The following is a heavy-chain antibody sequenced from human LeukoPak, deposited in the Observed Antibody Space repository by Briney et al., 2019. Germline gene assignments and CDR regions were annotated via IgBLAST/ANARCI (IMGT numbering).Heavy chain of an antibody. CDR2: ISSSSSYI. Sequence: GRSLRLSCAASGVILSSYGMHWVRQAPGKGLGWVSSISSSSSYIYYADSVKGRFTISRDNAKNSLYLQMNSLRAEDTAVYYCARDFLGSSSTSYYFDYWGQGTLVTVSS. D-gene: IGHD2-2*01. J-gene: IGHJ4*02. CDR1: GVILSSYG. V-gene: IGHV3-21*01. CDR3: ARDFLGSSSTSYYFDY.